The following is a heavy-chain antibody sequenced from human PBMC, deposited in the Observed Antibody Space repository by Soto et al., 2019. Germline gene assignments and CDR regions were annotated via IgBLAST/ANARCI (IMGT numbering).Heavy chain of an antibody. CDR2: IYYSGST. J-gene: IGHJ4*02. Sequence: SETLSLTCTVSGGSISSGGYYWSRIRQHPGKGLEWIGYIYYSGSTYYNPSLKSRVTISVDTSKNQFSLKLSSVTAADTAVYYCAKLGVGATTVLDYWGQGTLVTVSS. CDR3: AKLGVGATTVLDY. V-gene: IGHV4-31*03. D-gene: IGHD1-26*01. CDR1: GGSISSGGYY.